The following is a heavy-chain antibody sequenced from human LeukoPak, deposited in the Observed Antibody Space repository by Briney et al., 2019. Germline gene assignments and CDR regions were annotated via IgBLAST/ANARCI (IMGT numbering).Heavy chain of an antibody. CDR1: GYTFTDCY. V-gene: IGHV1-2*02. CDR3: ATGLYGTRHHH. Sequence: ASVKVPCKASGYTFTDCYLHWVRLAPGQGLEWMGWISPKTGGTHYAQKFQGTVTMTRDTSISTVFMELSRLRSDDTAVYYCATGLYGTRHHHWRPGTLVSVSS. CDR2: ISPKTGGT. D-gene: IGHD2-2*02. J-gene: IGHJ5*02.